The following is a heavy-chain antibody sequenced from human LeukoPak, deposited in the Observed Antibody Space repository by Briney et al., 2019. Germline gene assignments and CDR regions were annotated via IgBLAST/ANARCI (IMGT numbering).Heavy chain of an antibody. J-gene: IGHJ4*02. CDR2: IYYSGTT. Sequence: SETLSLTCTVSGGSISSYYWSWIRQPPGKGLEWIGYIYYSGTTNYNPSLKSRVTISVDTSKNQFSLNLSSVTAADTAVYYCARAHDFWSGYGIDNWGQGTLVTVSS. CDR1: GGSISSYY. CDR3: ARAHDFWSGYGIDN. D-gene: IGHD3-3*01. V-gene: IGHV4-59*01.